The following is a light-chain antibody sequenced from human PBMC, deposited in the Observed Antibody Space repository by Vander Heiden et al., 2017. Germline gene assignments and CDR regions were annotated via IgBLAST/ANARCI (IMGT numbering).Light chain of an antibody. CDR1: QSVSSSY. CDR2: GAS. Sequence: EIVLTQSPGTLSLSPGERATLSCRASQSVSSSYLAWYQQKPGQAPRLLIYGASSRANGIPDRFSGSGSGTDFTLTISRREPEDFAVYYWQQYCSSFTFGHGNKVDIK. CDR3: QQYCSSFT. J-gene: IGKJ3*01. V-gene: IGKV3-20*01.